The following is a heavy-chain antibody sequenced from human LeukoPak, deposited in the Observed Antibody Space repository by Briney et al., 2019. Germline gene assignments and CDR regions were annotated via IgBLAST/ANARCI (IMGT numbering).Heavy chain of an antibody. CDR3: AVDYAYGKYNFDY. V-gene: IGHV1-8*01. CDR1: GYTFTSYD. Sequence: ASVKVSCKASGYTFTSYDINWVRQATGQGLEWMGWMNPNSGNTGYAQKFQGRVTMTRNTSISTAYMELSSLRSDDTAVYYCAVDYAYGKYNFDYWGQGTLVTVSS. CDR2: MNPNSGNT. D-gene: IGHD2-2*01. J-gene: IGHJ4*02.